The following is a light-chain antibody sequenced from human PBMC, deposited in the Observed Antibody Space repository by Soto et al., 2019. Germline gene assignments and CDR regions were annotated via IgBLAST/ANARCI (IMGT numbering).Light chain of an antibody. CDR2: KGS. J-gene: IGKJ1*01. Sequence: DVQMTQSPSTLSASVGDKVTITCRASQSLPSTWLAWFQQRPGKAPNVLIYKGSALASGVSSRFSGSGSGTEFPLTISSLQPDDFATYFCQQYAARSPWTFDQGTRV. CDR3: QQYAARSPWT. CDR1: QSLPSTW. V-gene: IGKV1-5*03.